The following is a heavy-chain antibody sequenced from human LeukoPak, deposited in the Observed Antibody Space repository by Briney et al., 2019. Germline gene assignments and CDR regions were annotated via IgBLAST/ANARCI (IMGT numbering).Heavy chain of an antibody. D-gene: IGHD3-9*01. J-gene: IGHJ1*01. V-gene: IGHV3-15*01. CDR2: IKSKTDGGTT. CDR3: TTVDIRRGLSFQH. Sequence: GGSLRLSCAASVFTFINALMSWVRQAPGRGREWVGRIKSKTDGGTTDYAAPVKGRFTISRDDSKNTLYLQMNSLKTEDTAVYYCTTVDIRRGLSFQHWGQGTLVTVSS. CDR1: VFTFINAL.